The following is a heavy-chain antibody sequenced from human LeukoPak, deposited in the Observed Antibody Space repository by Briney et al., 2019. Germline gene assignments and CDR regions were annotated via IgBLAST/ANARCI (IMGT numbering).Heavy chain of an antibody. CDR1: GVSISSYY. CDR3: ARGGYDPTYYMDV. Sequence: PSETLSLTCTVSGVSISSYYWSWIRQPPGKGLEWIGYIYYSGSTNYNPSLKSRVTISVDTSKNQFSLKLSSVTAADTAVYYCARGGYDPTYYMDVWGKGTTVTVSS. D-gene: IGHD3-3*01. J-gene: IGHJ6*03. V-gene: IGHV4-59*01. CDR2: IYYSGST.